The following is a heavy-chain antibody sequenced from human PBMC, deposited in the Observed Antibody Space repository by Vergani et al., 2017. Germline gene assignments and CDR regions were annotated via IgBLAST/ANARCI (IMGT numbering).Heavy chain of an antibody. V-gene: IGHV4-39*07. D-gene: IGHD2-2*01. J-gene: IGHJ6*02. CDR3: ARERXSSTSCYRERYYYYGMDV. CDR1: GGSISSSSYY. Sequence: QVQLQESGPGLVKPSETLSLTCTVSGGSISSSSYYWGWIRQPPGKGLEWIGSIYYSGSTYYNPSLKSRVTISVDTSKNQFSLKLSSVTAADTAVYYCARERXSSTSCYRERYYYYGMDVWGQGTTVTVSS. CDR2: IYYSGST.